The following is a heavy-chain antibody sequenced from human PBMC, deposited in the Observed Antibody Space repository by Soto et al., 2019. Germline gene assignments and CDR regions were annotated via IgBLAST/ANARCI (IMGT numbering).Heavy chain of an antibody. D-gene: IGHD3-16*02. Sequence: QVQLVESGGGVVQPGRSLRLSCAASGFTFSSYAMHWVRQAPGKGLEWVAVISYDGSNKYYADSVKGRFTISRDNSKNTLYLPMNSLRAEDTAVYYCARTSSGGLRLGELSLYADYFDYWGQGTLVTVSS. CDR1: GFTFSSYA. V-gene: IGHV3-30-3*01. CDR3: ARTSSGGLRLGELSLYADYFDY. CDR2: ISYDGSNK. J-gene: IGHJ4*02.